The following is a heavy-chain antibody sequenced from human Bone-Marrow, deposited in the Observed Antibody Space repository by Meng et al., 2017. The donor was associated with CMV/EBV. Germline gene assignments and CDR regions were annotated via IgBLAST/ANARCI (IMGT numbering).Heavy chain of an antibody. V-gene: IGHV3-43*01. CDR3: AKDIRELGYCSGGSCYSNYYYYGMDV. D-gene: IGHD2-15*01. J-gene: IGHJ6*02. CDR1: GFTFDDYT. Sequence: GGSLRLSCAASGFTFDDYTMHWVRQAPGKGLEWVSLISWDGGSTYYADSVKDRFTISRDNSKNSLYLQMNSLRTEDTALYYCAKDIRELGYCSGGSCYSNYYYYGMDVWGQGTTVTVSS. CDR2: ISWDGGST.